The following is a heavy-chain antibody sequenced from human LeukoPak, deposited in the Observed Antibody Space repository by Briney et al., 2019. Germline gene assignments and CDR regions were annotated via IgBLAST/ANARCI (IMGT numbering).Heavy chain of an antibody. CDR3: ARDRLDIVATRSGFDY. J-gene: IGHJ4*02. CDR1: GFTFSSYS. D-gene: IGHD5-12*01. CDR2: ISSSGSYI. Sequence: GGSLRLSCAASGFTFSSYSMNWVRQAPGKGLEWVSSISSSGSYIYYADSVKGRFTISRDNAKNSLYLQMNSLRAEDTAVYYCARDRLDIVATRSGFDYWGQGTLVTVSS. V-gene: IGHV3-21*01.